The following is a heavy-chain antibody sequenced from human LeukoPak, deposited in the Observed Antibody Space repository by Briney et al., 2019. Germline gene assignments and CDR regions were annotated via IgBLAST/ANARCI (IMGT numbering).Heavy chain of an antibody. V-gene: IGHV4-59*01. Sequence: PSETLSLTCTVSGGSISSYYWSWIRQPPGKGLEWIGYIYYSGSTNYNPSLKSRVTISVDTSKNQFSLKLSSVTAADTAVYYCARVIYGDYGSWGFDPWGRGTLVTVSS. CDR1: GGSISSYY. CDR2: IYYSGST. D-gene: IGHD4-17*01. J-gene: IGHJ5*02. CDR3: ARVIYGDYGSWGFDP.